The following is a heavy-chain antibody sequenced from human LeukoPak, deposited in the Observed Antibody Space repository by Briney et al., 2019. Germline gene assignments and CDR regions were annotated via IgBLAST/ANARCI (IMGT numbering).Heavy chain of an antibody. D-gene: IGHD6-13*01. V-gene: IGHV1-2*02. CDR2: INPNSRGT. Sequence: ASVKVSCKASGYTFTGYYMHWVRQAPGQGLEWMGWINPNSRGTNYAQKFQGRVTMTRDTSISTAYMELSRLRSDDTAVYYCARDRFRAAAGRWFDPWGQGTLVTVSS. J-gene: IGHJ5*02. CDR1: GYTFTGYY. CDR3: ARDRFRAAAGRWFDP.